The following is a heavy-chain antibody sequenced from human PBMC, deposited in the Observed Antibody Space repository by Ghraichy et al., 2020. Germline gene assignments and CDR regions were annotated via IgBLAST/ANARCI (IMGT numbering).Heavy chain of an antibody. CDR1: GGSISSYY. D-gene: IGHD6-19*01. Sequence: SETLSLTCTVSGGSISSYYWSWIRQPPGKGLEWIGYIYYSGSTNYNPSLKSRVTISVDTSKNQFSLKLSSVTAADTAVYYCARLEAVAGLFQYYFDYWGQGTLVTVSS. V-gene: IGHV4-59*08. J-gene: IGHJ4*02. CDR3: ARLEAVAGLFQYYFDY. CDR2: IYYSGST.